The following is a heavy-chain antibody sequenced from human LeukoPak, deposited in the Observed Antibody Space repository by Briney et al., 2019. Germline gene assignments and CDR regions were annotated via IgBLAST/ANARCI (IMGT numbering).Heavy chain of an antibody. Sequence: PSETLSLTCTVSGGSISSYYWSWIRQPPGKGLEWIGYIYYSGSTNYNPSLKSRVTISVDTSKNQFSLKLSSVTAADTAVYYCARQFSSDIQVAFDIWGQGTMVTVSS. CDR2: IYYSGST. V-gene: IGHV4-59*08. D-gene: IGHD3-22*01. CDR3: ARQFSSDIQVAFDI. CDR1: GGSISSYY. J-gene: IGHJ3*02.